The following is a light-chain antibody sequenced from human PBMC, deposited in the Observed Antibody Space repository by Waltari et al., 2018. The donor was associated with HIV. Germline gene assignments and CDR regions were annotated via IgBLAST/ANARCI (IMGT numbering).Light chain of an antibody. Sequence: QSALTQPASLSGSSGQSITISCTGTSSDVGGYNCVSWYQQHPAKAPKLMIYDVSNRSSGVSNRFAGSKTGSAASLAISGLQAEDGADYCCSSYTSSSTRVFGGGTKLTVL. CDR2: DVS. J-gene: IGLJ2*01. V-gene: IGLV2-14*03. CDR1: SSDVGGYNC. CDR3: SSYTSSSTRV.